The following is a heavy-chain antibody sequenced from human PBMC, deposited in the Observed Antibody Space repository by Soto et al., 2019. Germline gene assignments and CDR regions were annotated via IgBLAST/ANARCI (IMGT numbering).Heavy chain of an antibody. Sequence: PSETLSLTCTVAGGYISSGGYYWSWIRQHPGKGLEWIGYIYYSGSTYYNPSLKSRVTISVDTSKNQFSLKLSSVTAADTAVYYCARSLGDYYDSRGGAPLFDYWGQGTLVTVLL. CDR2: IYYSGST. J-gene: IGHJ4*02. D-gene: IGHD3-22*01. CDR3: ARSLGDYYDSRGGAPLFDY. CDR1: GGYISSGGYY. V-gene: IGHV4-31*03.